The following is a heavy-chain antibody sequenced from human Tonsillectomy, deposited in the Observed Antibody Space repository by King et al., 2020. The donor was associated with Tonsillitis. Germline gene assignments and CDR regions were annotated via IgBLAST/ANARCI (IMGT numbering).Heavy chain of an antibody. CDR2: ISYDGSNK. CDR3: ARRYSSGWYSGAFDV. Sequence: QLVQSGGGVVQPGRSLRLSCAASGFTFSSYAMHWVRQAPGKGLEWVTVISYDGSNKYYADSVKGRFTISRDNSKNTLYLQMNSLRAEDTAVYYCARRYSSGWYSGAFDVWGQGTMVTVSS. V-gene: IGHV3-30*01. D-gene: IGHD6-19*01. CDR1: GFTFSSYA. J-gene: IGHJ3*01.